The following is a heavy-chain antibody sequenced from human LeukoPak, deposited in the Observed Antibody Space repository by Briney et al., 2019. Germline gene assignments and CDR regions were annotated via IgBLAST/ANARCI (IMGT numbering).Heavy chain of an antibody. CDR3: ARESSSSGWYRKFDY. J-gene: IGHJ4*02. CDR2: INPNSGGT. D-gene: IGHD6-19*01. CDR1: GYTFTGYY. Sequence: ASVKVSCKASGYTFTGYYMHWVRQAPGQGLEWMGWINPNSGGTNYAQKFQGWVTMTRDTSISTAYMELSRLRSDDMAVYYCARESSSSGWYRKFDYWGQGTLVTVSS. V-gene: IGHV1-2*04.